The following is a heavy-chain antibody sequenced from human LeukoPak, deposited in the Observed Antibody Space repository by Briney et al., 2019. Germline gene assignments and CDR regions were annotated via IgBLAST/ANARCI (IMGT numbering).Heavy chain of an antibody. CDR1: GYSISSGYY. J-gene: IGHJ3*02. CDR3: ARDPLSANDFDI. Sequence: SETLSLTCNVSGYSISSGYYWGWIRQPPGKGLEWIGSIYHSGSTYYNPSLKSRVTISVDTSKNQFSLKLSSVTAADTAVYFCARDPLSANDFDIWGPGTMVTVSS. D-gene: IGHD6-25*01. CDR2: IYHSGST. V-gene: IGHV4-38-2*02.